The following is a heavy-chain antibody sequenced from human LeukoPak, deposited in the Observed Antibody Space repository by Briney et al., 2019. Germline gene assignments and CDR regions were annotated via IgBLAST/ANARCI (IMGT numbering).Heavy chain of an antibody. V-gene: IGHV3-23*01. CDR1: GLTFSTYA. J-gene: IGHJ6*02. CDR3: ARAAYCSSTSCYRSYGLDV. CDR2: ISGSGTST. Sequence: PGGSLRLSCAACGLTFSTYAMSWVRQAPGKGLEWVSVISGSGTSTYYADSVKGRFTISRDNSKNTLYLQMNSLRADDTAVFYCARAAYCSSTSCYRSYGLDVWGQGNTVTVSS. D-gene: IGHD2-2*01.